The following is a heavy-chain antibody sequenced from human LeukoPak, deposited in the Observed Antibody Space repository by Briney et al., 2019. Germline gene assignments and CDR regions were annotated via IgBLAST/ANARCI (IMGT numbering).Heavy chain of an antibody. V-gene: IGHV1-18*01. D-gene: IGHD6-13*01. CDR3: AREGPAGSKGANWFDP. CDR1: GGTFSSYA. J-gene: IGHJ5*02. CDR2: ISAYNGNT. Sequence: ASVKVSCKASGGTFSSYAISWVRQAPGQGLEWMGWISAYNGNTNYAQKLQGRVTMTTDTSTSTAYMELRSLRSDDTAVYYCAREGPAGSKGANWFDPWGQGTLVTVSS.